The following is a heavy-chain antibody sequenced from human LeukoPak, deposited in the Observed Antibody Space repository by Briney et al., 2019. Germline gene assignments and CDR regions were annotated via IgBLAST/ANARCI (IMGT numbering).Heavy chain of an antibody. V-gene: IGHV4-34*01. CDR1: GGSLSGYY. CDR2: INHSGST. Sequence: SETLSLTCAVYGGSLSGYYWSWIRQPPGKGLEWIGEINHSGSTNYNPSLKSRVTISVDTSKNQFSLRLSSVTAADTAVYYCARASPSHYGKAYFQHWGQGTLVTVSS. J-gene: IGHJ1*01. D-gene: IGHD4-17*01. CDR3: ARASPSHYGKAYFQH.